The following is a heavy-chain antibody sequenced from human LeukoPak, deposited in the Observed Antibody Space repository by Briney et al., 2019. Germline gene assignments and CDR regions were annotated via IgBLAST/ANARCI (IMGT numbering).Heavy chain of an antibody. CDR1: GFTFSSYA. Sequence: GTSLRLSCTAPGFTFSSYAIHWIRQAPGKELEWVALVWHDGSNRYYSEAVKGRFTISRDNSKNTVYLQINSLRAEDTAVYYCGREFFVWGSCPDYWGQGTRVTVSS. V-gene: IGHV3-33*01. D-gene: IGHD3-16*01. J-gene: IGHJ4*02. CDR2: VWHDGSNR. CDR3: GREFFVWGSCPDY.